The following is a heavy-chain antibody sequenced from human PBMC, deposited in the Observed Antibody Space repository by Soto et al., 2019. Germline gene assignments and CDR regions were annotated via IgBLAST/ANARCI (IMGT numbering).Heavy chain of an antibody. V-gene: IGHV3-64D*06. D-gene: IGHD2-2*01. CDR2: ISSNGGST. CDR1: GFTFSSYA. Sequence: PGGSLRLSCSASGFTFSSYAMHWVRQAPGKGLEYVSAISSNGGSTYYADSVKDRFTISRDNSKNTLYLQMSSLRAEDTAVYYCVKIGYCSSTSCYAYYGMDVWGQGTTVTVSS. CDR3: VKIGYCSSTSCYAYYGMDV. J-gene: IGHJ6*02.